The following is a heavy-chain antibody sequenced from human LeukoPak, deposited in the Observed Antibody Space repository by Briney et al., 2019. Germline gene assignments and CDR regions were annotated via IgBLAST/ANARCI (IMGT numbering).Heavy chain of an antibody. CDR3: ASVLRYFDWLSWYFDY. CDR2: IYYSGST. J-gene: IGHJ4*02. CDR1: GGSISSYY. Sequence: SETLSLTCTVSGGSISSYYWSWIRQPPGKGLEWIGSIYYSGSTYYNPSLKSRVTISVDTSKNQFSLKLSSVTAADTAVYYCASVLRYFDWLSWYFDYWGQGTLVTVPS. V-gene: IGHV4-59*05. D-gene: IGHD3-9*01.